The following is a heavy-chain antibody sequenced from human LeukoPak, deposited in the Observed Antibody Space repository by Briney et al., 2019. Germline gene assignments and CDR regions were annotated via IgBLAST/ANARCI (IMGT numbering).Heavy chain of an antibody. D-gene: IGHD5-24*01. Sequence: ASVKVSCKASGYTFTGHYIQWVRQAPGQGLEWMGWINPNSGSTIHAQKFQGRVTMTRDTSISTAYMELSRLRSDDTAIYYCARWVEMTTHEDYWGQGTLVTVSP. CDR3: ARWVEMTTHEDY. V-gene: IGHV1-2*02. CDR1: GYTFTGHY. J-gene: IGHJ4*02. CDR2: INPNSGST.